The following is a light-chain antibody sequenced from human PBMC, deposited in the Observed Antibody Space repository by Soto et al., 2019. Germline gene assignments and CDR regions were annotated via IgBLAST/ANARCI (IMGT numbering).Light chain of an antibody. CDR2: DAS. Sequence: DIQMTQSPSSLSASVRDRVTITCQASQDISNYLNWYQHKPGKAHTLLIYDASNFETGVPSRFSGSGSGTDFTFTISSLQPEDIATYYCQQYDNLPLTFGGGTKVEIK. CDR1: QDISNY. V-gene: IGKV1-33*01. J-gene: IGKJ4*01. CDR3: QQYDNLPLT.